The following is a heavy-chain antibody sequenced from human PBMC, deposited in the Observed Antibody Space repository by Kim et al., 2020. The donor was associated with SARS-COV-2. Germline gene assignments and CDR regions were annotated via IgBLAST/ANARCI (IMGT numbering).Heavy chain of an antibody. D-gene: IGHD6-13*01. V-gene: IGHV3-30*04. Sequence: GGSLRLSCAASGFTFSSYAMHWVRQAPGKGLEWVAVISYDGSNKYYADSVKGRFTISRDNSKNTLYLQMNSLRAEDTAVYYCARTPSAPHGIAAAAFDYWGQGTLVTVSS. CDR1: GFTFSSYA. CDR2: ISYDGSNK. CDR3: ARTPSAPHGIAAAAFDY. J-gene: IGHJ4*02.